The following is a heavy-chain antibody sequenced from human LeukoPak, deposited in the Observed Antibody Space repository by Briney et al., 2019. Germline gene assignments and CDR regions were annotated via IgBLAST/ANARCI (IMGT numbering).Heavy chain of an antibody. J-gene: IGHJ3*02. CDR2: INPSGGST. D-gene: IGHD2-2*01. Sequence: ASVKVSCKTSGGTFSTYALSWVRQAPGQGLEWMGIINPSGGSTSYAQKFQGRVTMTRDTSTSTVYMELSSLRSEDTAVYYCARFRSSTAFDIWGQGTMVTVSS. CDR3: ARFRSSTAFDI. V-gene: IGHV1-46*03. CDR1: GGTFSTYA.